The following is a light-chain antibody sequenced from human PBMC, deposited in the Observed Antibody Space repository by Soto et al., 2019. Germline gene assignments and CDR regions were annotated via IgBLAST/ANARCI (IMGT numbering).Light chain of an antibody. J-gene: IGLJ3*02. CDR1: SSNIGTNT. Sequence: QSVLTQPPSASGTPGQRVTISCSGSSSNIGTNTINWYQHLPGTAPTLLIYTNNQPPSVVADRFSGSKSGTSAPLAISGLQSEDEADYYCAAGDDSLSCWVFGGGTKLTVL. CDR3: AAGDDSLSCWV. V-gene: IGLV1-44*01. CDR2: TNN.